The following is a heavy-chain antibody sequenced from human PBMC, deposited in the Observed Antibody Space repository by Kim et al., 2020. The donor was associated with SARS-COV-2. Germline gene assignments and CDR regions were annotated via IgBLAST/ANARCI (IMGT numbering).Heavy chain of an antibody. V-gene: IGHV1-3*01. CDR1: GYTFTSYA. Sequence: ASVKVSCKASGYTFTSYAMHWVRQAPGQRLEWMGWINAGNGNTKYSQKFQGRVTITRDTSASTAYMELSSLRSEDTAVYYCARGKQQLRDAFDIWCQGTRVTVSS. CDR3: ARGKQQLRDAFDI. D-gene: IGHD6-13*01. J-gene: IGHJ3*02. CDR2: INAGNGNT.